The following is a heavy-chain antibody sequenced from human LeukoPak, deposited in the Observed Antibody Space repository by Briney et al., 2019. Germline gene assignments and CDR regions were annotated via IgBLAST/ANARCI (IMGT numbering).Heavy chain of an antibody. CDR1: GYSISSGYY. V-gene: IGHV4-38-2*02. CDR2: IYHSGST. D-gene: IGHD3-10*01. Sequence: PSETLSLTCTVSGYSISSGYYWGWIRQPPGKGLEWIGSIYHSGSTYYNPSLKSRVTISVDTSKNQFSLKLSSVTAADTAVYYCARGGYYGSGYDFRFDPWGQGTLVTVSS. J-gene: IGHJ5*02. CDR3: ARGGYYGSGYDFRFDP.